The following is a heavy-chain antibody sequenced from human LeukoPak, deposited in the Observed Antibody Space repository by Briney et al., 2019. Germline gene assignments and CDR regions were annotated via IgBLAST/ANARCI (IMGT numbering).Heavy chain of an antibody. CDR1: GFTFSNAW. J-gene: IGHJ4*02. CDR3: TTGSYDILTGYSDY. Sequence: GSLRLSCAASGFTFSNAWMSWVRQAPGKGLEWVGRIKSKTDGGTTDYAAPVKGRFTISRDDLKNTLYLQMNSLKTEDTAVYYCTTGSYDILTGYSDYWGQGTLVTVSS. CDR2: IKSKTDGGTT. V-gene: IGHV3-15*01. D-gene: IGHD3-9*01.